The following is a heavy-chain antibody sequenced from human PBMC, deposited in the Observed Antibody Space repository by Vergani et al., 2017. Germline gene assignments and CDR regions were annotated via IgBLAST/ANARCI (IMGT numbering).Heavy chain of an antibody. J-gene: IGHJ4*02. CDR1: GFTFSDYY. CDR3: ARDLASGYDDWEDY. CDR2: ISSSSSYT. D-gene: IGHD5-12*01. V-gene: IGHV3-11*05. Sequence: QVQLVESGGGLVKPGGSLRLSCAASGFTFSDYYMSWIRQAPGKGLEWVSYISSSSSYTNYADSVKGRFTISRDNAKNSLYLQMNSLRAEDTAVYYCARDLASGYDDWEDYWGQGTLVTVSS.